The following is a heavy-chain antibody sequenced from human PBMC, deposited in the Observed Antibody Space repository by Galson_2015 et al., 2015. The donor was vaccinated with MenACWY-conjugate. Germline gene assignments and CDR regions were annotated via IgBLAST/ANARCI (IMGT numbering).Heavy chain of an antibody. CDR3: AKGLYGDYGIDY. Sequence: SLRLSCAASAFTFSSVCMIWVRQPPGKGLEWVSSISDSGDRTYYADSVKGRFTISRDNSRKTLFLQMNSLRADDTAVYFCAKGLYGDYGIDYWGQGILVTVSS. CDR1: AFTFSSVC. V-gene: IGHV3-23*01. D-gene: IGHD4-17*01. CDR2: ISDSGDRT. J-gene: IGHJ4*02.